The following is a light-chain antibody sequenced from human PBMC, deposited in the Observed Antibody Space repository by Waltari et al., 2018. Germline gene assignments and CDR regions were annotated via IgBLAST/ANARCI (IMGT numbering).Light chain of an antibody. CDR1: QGISSW. CDR2: DPA. J-gene: IGKJ1*01. CDR3: QQYNSYPWT. Sequence: DIQMTQSPSTLSASVGDRVTITCRASQGISSWLAWYQQKPGKAPKVLIYDPANLESGVPSRFSGSGSGTEFTLTISSLQADDFASYYCQQYNSYPWTFGQGTKVEIK. V-gene: IGKV1-5*01.